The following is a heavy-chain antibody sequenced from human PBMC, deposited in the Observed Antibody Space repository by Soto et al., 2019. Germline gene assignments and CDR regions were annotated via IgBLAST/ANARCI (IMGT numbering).Heavy chain of an antibody. Sequence: PGGSLRLSCAASGFTFSSYGMHWVRQAPGKGLEWVAVIWYDGSNKYYADSVKGRFTISRDNSKNTLYLQMNSLRAEDTAVYYCARGEQLPMYYYYYGMDVWGQGTTVTVSS. CDR2: IWYDGSNK. V-gene: IGHV3-30*19. J-gene: IGHJ6*02. D-gene: IGHD6-13*01. CDR3: ARGEQLPMYYYYYGMDV. CDR1: GFTFSSYG.